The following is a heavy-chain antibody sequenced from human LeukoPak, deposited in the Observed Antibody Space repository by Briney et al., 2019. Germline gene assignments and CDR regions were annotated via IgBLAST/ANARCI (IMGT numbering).Heavy chain of an antibody. Sequence: SQTLSLTCTVSGGSISTYSWNWIRQPPGQGLEWIGYVNSNGGTYNNPSLKSRVTVSLDMSKNQFSLKLSSATAADTAVYYCARDAGGTWFDPWGQGILVTVSS. CDR3: ARDAGGTWFDP. CDR2: VNSNGGT. J-gene: IGHJ5*02. V-gene: IGHV4-59*01. CDR1: GGSISTYS.